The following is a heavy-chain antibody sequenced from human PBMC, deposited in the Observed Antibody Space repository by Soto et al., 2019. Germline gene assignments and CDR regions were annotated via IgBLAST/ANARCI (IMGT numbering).Heavy chain of an antibody. CDR1: GFTFSRYT. D-gene: IGHD3-3*01. V-gene: IGHV3-21*01. Sequence: EVQLVESGGGLVKPGGSLRLSCAASGFTFSRYTMNWVRQAPGKGLEWVSSISSSSSAINYADSVKGRFSISRDNAKNSLQLQMTSLRSVDTAVYYWVRDDTMFGVVIYFDYWGQGTLVSFPS. J-gene: IGHJ4*02. CDR2: ISSSSSAI. CDR3: VRDDTMFGVVIYFDY.